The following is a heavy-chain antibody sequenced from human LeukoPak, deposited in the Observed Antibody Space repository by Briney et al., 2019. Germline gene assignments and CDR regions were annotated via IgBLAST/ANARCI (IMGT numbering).Heavy chain of an antibody. V-gene: IGHV3-23*01. D-gene: IGHD1-26*01. CDR3: AKNAARWELRIDY. CDR1: GFTFSSYA. J-gene: IGHJ4*02. CDR2: ISGSAGTT. Sequence: GGSLRLSCAASGFTFSSYAMNWVRQAPGKGLEWVSAISGSAGTTYYADSVKGRFTISRDNSKNTLYPQMNSLRAEDTAVYYCAKNAARWELRIDYWGQGTLVTVSS.